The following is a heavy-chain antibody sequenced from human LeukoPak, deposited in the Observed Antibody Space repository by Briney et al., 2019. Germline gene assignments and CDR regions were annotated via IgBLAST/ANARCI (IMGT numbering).Heavy chain of an antibody. D-gene: IGHD3-22*01. J-gene: IGHJ4*02. Sequence: GGSLRLSCAASGFTFSSYWMSWVRQAPGKGLEWVANIKQDGSEKYYVDSVKGRFTISRDNAKNSLYLQMNGLRAEDTAVYYCARATYYYDSSGYYYVDWGQGTLVTVSS. CDR1: GFTFSSYW. CDR2: IKQDGSEK. CDR3: ARATYYYDSSGYYYVD. V-gene: IGHV3-7*01.